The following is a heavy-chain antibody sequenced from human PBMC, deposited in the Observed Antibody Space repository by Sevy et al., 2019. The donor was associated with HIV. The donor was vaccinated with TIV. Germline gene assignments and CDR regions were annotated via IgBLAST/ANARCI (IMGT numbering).Heavy chain of an antibody. Sequence: ASVKVSCKASGYTFTAYYIHWLRQAPGQGLEWMGRIHPKSGATNYAQKFQGRVTMTRDTSISTSFMELTSLRSDDTAVYYCAREDSDDTSAYYYFYYGMVVWGQGTTVTVSS. J-gene: IGHJ6*02. CDR2: IHPKSGAT. D-gene: IGHD3-22*01. CDR1: GYTFTAYY. CDR3: AREDSDDTSAYYYFYYGMVV. V-gene: IGHV1-2*06.